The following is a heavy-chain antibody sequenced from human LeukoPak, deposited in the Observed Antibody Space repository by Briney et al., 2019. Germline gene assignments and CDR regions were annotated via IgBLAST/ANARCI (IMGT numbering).Heavy chain of an antibody. J-gene: IGHJ4*02. V-gene: IGHV3-30-3*01. CDR2: ISYDGSNK. CDR3: ARGSYYCDY. Sequence: GGSLRLSCAASGFTFSSYAMHWVRQAPGKGLEWVAVISYDGSNKYYADSVKGRFTISRDNSKNTLYLQMNSLRAEDTAVYYCARGSYYCDYWGQGTLVTVSS. CDR1: GFTFSSYA.